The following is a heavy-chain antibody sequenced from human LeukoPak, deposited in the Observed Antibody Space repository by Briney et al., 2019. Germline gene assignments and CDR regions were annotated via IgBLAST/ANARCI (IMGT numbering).Heavy chain of an antibody. V-gene: IGHV4-34*01. CDR2: INHSGST. J-gene: IGHJ4*02. Sequence: KPSETLSLTCAVYGGSFSGYYWSWIRQPPGKGLEWIGEINHSGSTNYNPSLKSRVTISVDTSKNQFSLKLSSVTAADTAVYYCASGLRWLQYWGQGTLVTVSS. CDR3: ASGLRWLQY. D-gene: IGHD5-24*01. CDR1: GGSFSGYY.